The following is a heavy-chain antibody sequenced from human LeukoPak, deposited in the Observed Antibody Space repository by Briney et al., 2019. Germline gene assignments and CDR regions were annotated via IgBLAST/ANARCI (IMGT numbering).Heavy chain of an antibody. CDR1: GGSISSSSYY. J-gene: IGHJ6*02. CDR3: ATAAPYYYYGMDV. V-gene: IGHV4-39*01. Sequence: SETLSLTCTVSGGSISSSSYYWGWNRQPPGKGLEWIGSIYYSGSTYYNPSLKSRVTISVDTSKNQFSLKLSSVTAADTAVYYCATAAPYYYYGMDVWGQGTTVTVSS. CDR2: IYYSGST. D-gene: IGHD2-15*01.